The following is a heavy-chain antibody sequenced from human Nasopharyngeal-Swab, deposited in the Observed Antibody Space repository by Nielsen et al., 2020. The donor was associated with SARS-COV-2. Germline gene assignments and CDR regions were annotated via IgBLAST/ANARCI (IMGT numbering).Heavy chain of an antibody. Sequence: GESLKISCAASGFTFSSYSMNWVRQAPGKGLEWDSSISSSSSYIYYADSVKGRFTISRDNAKNSLYLQMNSLRAEDTAVYYCAREMRAPDTYYYDSSGYYDYWGQGTLVTVSS. V-gene: IGHV3-21*01. CDR2: ISSSSSYI. J-gene: IGHJ4*02. CDR1: GFTFSSYS. D-gene: IGHD3-22*01. CDR3: AREMRAPDTYYYDSSGYYDY.